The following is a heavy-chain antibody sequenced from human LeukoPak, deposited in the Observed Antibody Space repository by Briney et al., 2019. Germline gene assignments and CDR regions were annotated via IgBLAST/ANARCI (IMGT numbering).Heavy chain of an antibody. V-gene: IGHV3-9*01. Sequence: GRSLRLSWPVSGFTFDDYAMHCVRQLPGKVLGWDSGISWNSGSIGYADSVKGRFTISRDNATNSLYLQMTTLRAEDTALYYCAKLGITGTHYAFDIWGQGTMVTVSS. D-gene: IGHD1-20*01. J-gene: IGHJ3*02. CDR1: GFTFDDYA. CDR2: ISWNSGSI. CDR3: AKLGITGTHYAFDI.